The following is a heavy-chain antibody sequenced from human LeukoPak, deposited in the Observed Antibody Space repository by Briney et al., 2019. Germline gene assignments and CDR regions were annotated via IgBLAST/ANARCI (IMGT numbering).Heavy chain of an antibody. CDR3: ARLYDGSAYHADHFDY. CDR1: GFTFSSYS. CDR2: ISSSSSYI. J-gene: IGHJ4*02. D-gene: IGHD3-22*01. Sequence: GGSLRLSCAASGFTFSSYSMNWVRQAPGKGLEWVSSISSSSSYIYYADSVKGRFTISRDNAKNSLYLQMNSMRAEDTAVYYCARLYDGSAYHADHFDYWGQGTLVIVSS. V-gene: IGHV3-21*01.